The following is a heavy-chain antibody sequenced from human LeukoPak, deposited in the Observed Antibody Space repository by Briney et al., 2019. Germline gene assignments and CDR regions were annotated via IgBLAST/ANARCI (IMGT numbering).Heavy chain of an antibody. D-gene: IGHD3-22*01. V-gene: IGHV1-18*01. CDR2: VSNNDGNT. CDR1: GYTFTNYH. J-gene: IGHJ4*02. CDR3: TRATPGRTMMTDY. Sequence: GASVKVSCKASGYTFTNYHIAWVRQAAGQGLEWMGCVSNNDGNTVYAQRLQGRVTMTTDTSTSVAYIELSSLTSDDTAEYYCTRATPGRTMMTDYWGQGTLVTVSS.